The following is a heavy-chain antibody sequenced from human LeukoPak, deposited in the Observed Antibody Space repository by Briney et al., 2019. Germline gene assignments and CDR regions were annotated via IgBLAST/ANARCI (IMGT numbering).Heavy chain of an antibody. J-gene: IGHJ3*01. D-gene: IGHD6-19*01. V-gene: IGHV3-9*01. CDR1: GFTFNDHA. CDR2: ISWGTDTI. Sequence: GGSLRLSCAASGFTFNDHAMYWVRQVPGKGLEWVSGISWGTDTIGYADSVKGRFTISRDNAKNSLYLQMNSLRTEDTALYYCAKSQGAVAGPIDFWGQGTVVAVSS. CDR3: AKSQGAVAGPIDF.